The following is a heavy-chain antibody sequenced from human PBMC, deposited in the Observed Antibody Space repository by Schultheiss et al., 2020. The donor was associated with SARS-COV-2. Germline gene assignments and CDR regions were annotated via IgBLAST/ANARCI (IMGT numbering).Heavy chain of an antibody. V-gene: IGHV4-61*02. CDR2: IYTSGST. D-gene: IGHD4-11*01. CDR3: ARAMTTVTTGWFDP. Sequence: SETLSLTCTVSGGSISSGSYYWSWIRQPAGKGLEWIGRIYTSGSTNYNPSLKSRVTISVDTSKNQFSLKLSSVTAADTAVYYCARAMTTVTTGWFDPWGQGTLVTVSS. CDR1: GGSISSGSYY. J-gene: IGHJ5*02.